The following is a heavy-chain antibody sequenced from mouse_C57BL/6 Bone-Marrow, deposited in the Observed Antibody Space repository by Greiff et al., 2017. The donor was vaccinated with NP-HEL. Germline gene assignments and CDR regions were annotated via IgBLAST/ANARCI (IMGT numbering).Heavy chain of an antibody. D-gene: IGHD1-1*01. J-gene: IGHJ4*01. CDR1: GFSLTSYG. CDR2: IWSGGST. V-gene: IGHV2-2*01. Sequence: VQLQESGPGLVQPSQSLSITCTVSGFSLTSYGVHWVRQSPGKGLEWLGVIWSGGSTDYNAAFISRLSISKDNSKSQVFFKMNSLQADDTAIYYCAGLITTVVATDYAMDYWGQGTSVTVSS. CDR3: AGLITTVVATDYAMDY.